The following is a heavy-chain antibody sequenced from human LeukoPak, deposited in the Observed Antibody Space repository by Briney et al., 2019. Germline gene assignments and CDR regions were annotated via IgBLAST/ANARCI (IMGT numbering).Heavy chain of an antibody. Sequence: GGSLRLSCAASGFTFSNYGMHWVRQAPGKGLEWVAVLSYDESDKYYADSVKGRFTISRDNSKNTLYLQMNSLRPEDTAVYYCAKGVVAATNAAYYGMDVWGQGTTVTVS. J-gene: IGHJ6*02. D-gene: IGHD2-15*01. CDR1: GFTFSNYG. CDR2: LSYDESDK. V-gene: IGHV3-30*18. CDR3: AKGVVAATNAAYYGMDV.